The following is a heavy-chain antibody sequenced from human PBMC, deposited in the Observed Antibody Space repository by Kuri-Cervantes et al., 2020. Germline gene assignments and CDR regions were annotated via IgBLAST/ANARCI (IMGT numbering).Heavy chain of an antibody. V-gene: IGHV1-58*01. CDR1: GFTFTSSA. CDR3: ARDXVMITFGGXXPFTEDY. D-gene: IGHD3-16*01. CDR2: IVVGSGNT. J-gene: IGHJ4*02. Sequence: SVKVSCKASGFTFTSSAVQWVRQARGQRLEWIGWIVVGSGNTNYAQKFQERVTITRDMSTSTAYMELSSLRSDDAVVYYCARDXVMITFGGXXPFTEDYWGQGTLVTVSS.